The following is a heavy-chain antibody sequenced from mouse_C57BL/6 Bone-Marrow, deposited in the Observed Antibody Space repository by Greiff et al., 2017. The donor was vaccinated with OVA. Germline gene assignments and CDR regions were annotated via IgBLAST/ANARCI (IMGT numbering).Heavy chain of an antibody. CDR2: IYPGSGST. V-gene: IGHV1-55*01. CDR1: GYTFTSYW. Sequence: QVQLQQPGAELVKPGASVKMSCKASGYTFTSYWITWVKQRPGQGLEWIGDIYPGSGSTNYNEKFKSKATLTVDTSSSTAYMQLSSLTSEDSAVYDCARTLLLLRYWYFDVWGTGTTVTVSS. J-gene: IGHJ1*03. D-gene: IGHD1-1*01. CDR3: ARTLLLLRYWYFDV.